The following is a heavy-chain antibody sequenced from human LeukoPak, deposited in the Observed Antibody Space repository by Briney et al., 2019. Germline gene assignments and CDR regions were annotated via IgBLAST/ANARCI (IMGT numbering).Heavy chain of an antibody. V-gene: IGHV3-20*04. CDR2: INWNGGNT. Sequence: GGSLRLSCAASGSTFDDYGLSWVRQVPGKGLEWVSGINWNGGNTGYVDSVKGRFIISRDNAETSLYLQMNSLRVEETALYYCARGYDSSGRGAFDIWGQGTMVTVSS. J-gene: IGHJ3*02. D-gene: IGHD3-22*01. CDR1: GSTFDDYG. CDR3: ARGYDSSGRGAFDI.